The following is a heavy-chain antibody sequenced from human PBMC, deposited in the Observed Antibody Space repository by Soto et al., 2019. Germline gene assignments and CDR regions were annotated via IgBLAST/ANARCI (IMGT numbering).Heavy chain of an antibody. CDR2: IKQDGSEK. CDR1: GFTFSSYW. Sequence: GGSLRLACVASGFTFSSYWMSWVRQAPGEGLEWVANIKQDGSEKYYVDSVKGRCTISRDNAKNSLFLQMNSLRAEDTAVYYCARGALVLRFLEWLVDWGQGTLVTVSS. V-gene: IGHV3-7*01. J-gene: IGHJ4*02. CDR3: ARGALVLRFLEWLVD. D-gene: IGHD3-3*01.